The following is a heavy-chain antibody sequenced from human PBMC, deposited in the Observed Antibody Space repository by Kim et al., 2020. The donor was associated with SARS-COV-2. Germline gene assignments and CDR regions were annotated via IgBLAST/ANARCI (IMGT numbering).Heavy chain of an antibody. CDR1: GFTFSSYS. V-gene: IGHV3-21*01. D-gene: IGHD2-15*01. CDR3: ARGIDVVVVAATPFDY. Sequence: GGSLRLSCAASGFTFSSYSMNWVRQAPGKGLEWVSSISSSSSYIYYADSVKGRFTISRDNAKNSLYLQMNSLRAEDTAVYYCARGIDVVVVAATPFDYWGQGTLVTVSS. CDR2: ISSSSSYI. J-gene: IGHJ4*02.